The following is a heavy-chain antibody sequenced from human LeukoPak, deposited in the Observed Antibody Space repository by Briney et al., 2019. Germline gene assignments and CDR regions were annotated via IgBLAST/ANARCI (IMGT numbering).Heavy chain of an antibody. CDR2: INTDGSST. CDR3: ARGGLVPVDY. CDR1: GFTFSTYW. J-gene: IGHJ4*02. V-gene: IGHV3-74*01. Sequence: GGSLRLSCAASGFTFSTYWMHWVRQAPGKGLVWVSRINTDGSSTSYADSVKGRFTISRDNAKNTLYLQMNSLRADDTAVYYCARGGLVPVDYWGQGTLVTVSS. D-gene: IGHD6-19*01.